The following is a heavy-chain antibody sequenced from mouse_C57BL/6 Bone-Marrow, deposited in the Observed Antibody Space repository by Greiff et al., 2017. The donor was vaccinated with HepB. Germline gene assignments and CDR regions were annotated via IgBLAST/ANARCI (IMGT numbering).Heavy chain of an antibody. D-gene: IGHD3-3*01. Sequence: VQLQQSGPELVKPGASVKISCKASGYTFTDYYMNWVKQSHGKSLEWIGDINPNNGGTSYNQKFKGKATLTVDKSSSTAYMELRSLTSEDSAVYYCAKGGTARTWFAYWGQGTLVTVSA. CDR3: AKGGTARTWFAY. V-gene: IGHV1-26*01. CDR2: INPNNGGT. CDR1: GYTFTDYY. J-gene: IGHJ3*01.